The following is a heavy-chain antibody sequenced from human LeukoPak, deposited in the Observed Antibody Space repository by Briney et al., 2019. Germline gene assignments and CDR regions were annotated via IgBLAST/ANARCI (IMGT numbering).Heavy chain of an antibody. D-gene: IGHD1-26*01. CDR3: AHSKRGGGYYINAFAV. V-gene: IGHV4-59*01. Sequence: PSETLSLTCTVSGASTSAYYWSWIRQPPGKGLEWIGYSYSGGNANYNPSLKCRVTISIDTSKNQFSLRLTSVTAADTAIYFCAHSKRGGGYYINAFAVWGQGALVTISS. J-gene: IGHJ3*01. CDR1: GASTSAYY. CDR2: SYSGGNA.